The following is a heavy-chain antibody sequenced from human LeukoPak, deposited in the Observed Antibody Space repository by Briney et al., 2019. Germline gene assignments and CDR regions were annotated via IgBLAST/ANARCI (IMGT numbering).Heavy chain of an antibody. J-gene: IGHJ3*01. Sequence: ASVKVSCKASGYTFTNYDINWVRQATGQGLEWMGWMLPSNGDTGYAQKFQGRVTMTRNTSTTTAYMELSSLRSDDTAVYYCARRVRGVVIFSRAQGSFDLWGQGTLVTVSS. CDR2: MLPSNGDT. CDR3: ARRVRGVVIFSRAQGSFDL. D-gene: IGHD3-10*01. V-gene: IGHV1-8*01. CDR1: GYTFTNYD.